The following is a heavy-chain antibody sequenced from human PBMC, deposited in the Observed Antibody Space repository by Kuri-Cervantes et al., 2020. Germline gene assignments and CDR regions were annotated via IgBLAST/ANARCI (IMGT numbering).Heavy chain of an antibody. Sequence: GESLKISCAASGFTFNTYVMTWVRQAPGKGLEVISTISESGDNTYYTNSVRGRFAISRDNSKNTVYLQMNSLRAEDTAVYYCARGAYSSGWYSDYYFDLWGRGTLVTVSS. J-gene: IGHJ2*01. V-gene: IGHV3-23*01. CDR3: ARGAYSSGWYSDYYFDL. CDR1: GFTFNTYV. CDR2: ISESGDNT. D-gene: IGHD6-19*01.